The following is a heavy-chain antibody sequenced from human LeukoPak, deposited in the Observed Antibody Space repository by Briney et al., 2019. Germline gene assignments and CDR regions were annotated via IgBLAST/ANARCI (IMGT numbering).Heavy chain of an antibody. CDR3: ARHYYDSSEPNWFDP. CDR1: GYSFTSYW. CDR2: IYPGDSDT. D-gene: IGHD3-22*01. Sequence: GESLKISCKGSGYSFTSYWIGWVRQMPGKGLGWMGIIYPGDSDTRYSPSFQGQVTISADKSISTVYLQWSSLKASDTAMYYCARHYYDSSEPNWFDPWGQGTLVTVSS. J-gene: IGHJ5*02. V-gene: IGHV5-51*01.